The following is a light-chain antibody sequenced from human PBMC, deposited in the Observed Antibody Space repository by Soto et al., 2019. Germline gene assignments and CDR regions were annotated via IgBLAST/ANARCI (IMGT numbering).Light chain of an antibody. CDR2: DAS. CDR1: QDISKY. CDR3: KKYDRPPFL. V-gene: IGKV1-33*01. J-gene: IGKJ1*01. Sequence: DIQMTQSPSSLSASVGDRVTITCQASQDISKYLNWYQQKPGKAPKLLIYDASNLEAGAPSRFSGTCSGPFNTITISSRHPEDFAEYHFKKYDRPPFLFGPGTKVKTK.